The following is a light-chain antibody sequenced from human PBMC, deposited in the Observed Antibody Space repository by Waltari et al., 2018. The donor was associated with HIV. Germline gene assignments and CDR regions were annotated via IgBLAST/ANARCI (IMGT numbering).Light chain of an antibody. V-gene: IGLV2-11*01. CDR3: CSYAGSSTYV. J-gene: IGLJ1*01. CDR2: DVS. Sequence: QSALTQPRSVSGSPGQSVTISCTGTSSDVGGYNYVSWYQQHPGKAPKLMIYDVSKRPSGVPDRFSGSKSGNTASLTISGLQDEDEADYYCCSYAGSSTYVFGTGTKVTVL. CDR1: SSDVGGYNY.